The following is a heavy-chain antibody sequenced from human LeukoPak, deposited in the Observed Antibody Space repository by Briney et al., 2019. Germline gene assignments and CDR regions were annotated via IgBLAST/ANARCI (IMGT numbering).Heavy chain of an antibody. J-gene: IGHJ4*02. CDR2: ISSSSSYI. V-gene: IGHV3-21*01. D-gene: IGHD6-19*01. CDR1: GFTFSSYS. Sequence: GGSLRLSCAASGFTFSSYSMNWVRQAPGKGLEWVSSISSSSSYIYYADSVKGRFTISRDNAKNSLYLQMNSLRAEDTAVYYCARDDVRVAGPLFDYWGQGTLVTVSS. CDR3: ARDDVRVAGPLFDY.